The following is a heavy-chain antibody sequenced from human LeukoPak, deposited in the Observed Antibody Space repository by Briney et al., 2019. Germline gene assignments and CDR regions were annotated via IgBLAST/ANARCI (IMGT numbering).Heavy chain of an antibody. CDR1: GGSISSYY. V-gene: IGHV4-59*08. Sequence: SETLSLTCTVSGGSISSYYWSWIRQPPGKGLEWIGYIYYSGSTNYNPSLKSRVTISVDTSKNQFSLKLSSVTAADTAVYYCARHTHLAPQFDYWGQGTLVTVSS. D-gene: IGHD2-21*01. CDR3: ARHTHLAPQFDY. J-gene: IGHJ4*02. CDR2: IYYSGST.